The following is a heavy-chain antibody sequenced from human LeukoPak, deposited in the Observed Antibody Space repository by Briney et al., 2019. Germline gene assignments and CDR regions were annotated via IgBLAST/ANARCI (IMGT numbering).Heavy chain of an antibody. V-gene: IGHV3-30-3*01. CDR1: GFTFSSYA. CDR2: ISYDGSNK. J-gene: IGHJ4*02. Sequence: GGSLRLSCAASGFTFSSYAMHWVRQAPGKGLEWVAVISYDGSNKYYADSVKGRFTISRDNSKNTLYLQMNSLRAEDTAVYYCARDRIRFSVVVQDYWGQGTLVTVSP. D-gene: IGHD2-15*01. CDR3: ARDRIRFSVVVQDY.